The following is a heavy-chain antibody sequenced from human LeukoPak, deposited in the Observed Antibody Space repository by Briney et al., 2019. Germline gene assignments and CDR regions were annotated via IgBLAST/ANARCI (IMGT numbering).Heavy chain of an antibody. CDR3: ARDPSQAGNIDY. CDR2: MTPKSGDT. CDR1: GYTFNNFD. J-gene: IGHJ4*02. Sequence: ASVKVSCKASGYTFNNFDIDWIRQAPGQGLEWMGSMTPKSGDTDLAQKFQGRVTMTRDTSLNTDYLAVSSLTSDDTAVYYCARDPSQAGNIDYWGQGTLVTVSS. D-gene: IGHD3-10*01. V-gene: IGHV1-8*02.